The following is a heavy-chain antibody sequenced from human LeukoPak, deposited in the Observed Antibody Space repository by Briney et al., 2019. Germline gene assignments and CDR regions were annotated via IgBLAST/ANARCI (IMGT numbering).Heavy chain of an antibody. J-gene: IGHJ4*02. CDR3: TRESGSSGWYLRHLHHDDY. D-gene: IGHD6-19*01. Sequence: GGSLRLSCTASGFTFGDYAMSWFRQAPGKGLEWVGFIRSKAYGGTTEYAASVKGRFTISRDDSKSIAYLQMNSLKTEDTAVYYCTRESGSSGWYLRHLHHDDYWGQGTLVTVSS. V-gene: IGHV3-49*03. CDR2: IRSKAYGGTT. CDR1: GFTFGDYA.